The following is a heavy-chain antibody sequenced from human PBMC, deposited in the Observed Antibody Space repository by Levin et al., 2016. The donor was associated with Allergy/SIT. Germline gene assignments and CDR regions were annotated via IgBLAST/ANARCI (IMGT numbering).Heavy chain of an antibody. CDR2: IIPMVGRP. CDR3: AKIWSSDSSDLEGNFDF. D-gene: IGHD6-19*01. J-gene: IGHJ4*02. V-gene: IGHV1-69*02. Sequence: WVRQAPGQGLEWMGRIIPMVGRPNYAQKFQGRLTFTADKSTSTAYMELSSLRSEDTAVYYCAKIWSSDSSDLEGNFDFWGQGTLVTVSS.